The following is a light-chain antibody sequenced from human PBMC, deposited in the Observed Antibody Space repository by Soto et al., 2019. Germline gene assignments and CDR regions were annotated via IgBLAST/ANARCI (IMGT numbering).Light chain of an antibody. V-gene: IGKV1-5*03. CDR3: QQYDGYSPIT. Sequence: DIRLTQSPSTLSASVGDRVTITCRASQSISDRLAWYQQKSGKAPRLLIYRASSLENGVPSRFSGSGSGTEFTLTISSLQPDDFATYYCQQYDGYSPITFGQGTKLDI. CDR2: RAS. CDR1: QSISDR. J-gene: IGKJ2*01.